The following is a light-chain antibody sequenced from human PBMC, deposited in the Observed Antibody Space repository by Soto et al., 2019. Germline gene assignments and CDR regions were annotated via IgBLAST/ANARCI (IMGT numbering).Light chain of an antibody. CDR2: DTS. CDR3: QQRYPIT. V-gene: IGKV3-15*01. J-gene: IGKJ5*01. CDR1: QSIYEK. Sequence: EIVMTQSPATLSVSPGERVTLFCRASQSIYEKLAWYQQKPGQTPRLVIYDTSTRATGTPGSFSGSGSGTEFTLTISSLQSEDFAVYYCQQRYPITFGQGTRLEIK.